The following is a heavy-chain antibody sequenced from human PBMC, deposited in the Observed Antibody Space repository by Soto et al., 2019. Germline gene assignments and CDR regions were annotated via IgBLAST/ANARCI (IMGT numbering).Heavy chain of an antibody. CDR3: ARASTPAKGKGEGAFDI. V-gene: IGHV4-31*03. CDR2: IYYSGST. J-gene: IGHJ3*02. D-gene: IGHD3-16*01. Sequence: QVQLQESGPGLVKPSQTLSLTCTVSGGSISSGGYYWSWIRQHPGKGLEWIGYIYYSGSTYYNPSLKSRFTISVDTSKNQFSLKLSSVTAADTAVYYCARASTPAKGKGEGAFDIWGQGTMVTVSS. CDR1: GGSISSGGYY.